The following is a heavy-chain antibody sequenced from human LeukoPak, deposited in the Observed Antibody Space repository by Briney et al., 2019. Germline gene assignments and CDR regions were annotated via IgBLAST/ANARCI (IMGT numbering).Heavy chain of an antibody. CDR1: GFTFSDNY. CDR2: ISSSSSYT. D-gene: IGHD3-9*01. Sequence: PGGSLRFSCAASGFTFSDNYMSWIRQAPGKGLEWFSYISSSSSYTNYADSVKGRFTISRDNAKNSLYLQMNSLRAEDTAVYYFSKAEDGIRDFDWYNWFDPWGQGTLVTVSS. V-gene: IGHV3-11*05. J-gene: IGHJ5*02. CDR3: SKAEDGIRDFDWYNWFDP.